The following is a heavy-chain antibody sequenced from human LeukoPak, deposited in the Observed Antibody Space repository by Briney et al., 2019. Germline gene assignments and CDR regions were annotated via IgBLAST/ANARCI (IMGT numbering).Heavy chain of an antibody. V-gene: IGHV4-61*02. CDR1: GGSISSGSYY. Sequence: SETLSLTCTVSGGSISSGSYYWSWIRQPAGKGLEWIGRIYTSGSTNYNPSLKSRVTISVDTSKNQFSLKLSSVTAADTAVYYCARVGVVGLGHPFLDYWGQGTLVTVSS. J-gene: IGHJ4*02. CDR3: ARVGVVGLGHPFLDY. D-gene: IGHD3-16*01. CDR2: IYTSGST.